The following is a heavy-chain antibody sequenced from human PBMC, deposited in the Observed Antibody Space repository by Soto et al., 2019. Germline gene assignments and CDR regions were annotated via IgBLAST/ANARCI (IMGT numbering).Heavy chain of an antibody. D-gene: IGHD6-13*01. CDR2: IIPIFGTA. Sequence: QVQLVQSGAEVKKPGSSVKVSCKASGGTFSSYAISWVRQAPGQGLEWMGGIIPIFGTANYAQTFQGRVTSTADESTSTAYMELSSLRSEGTAVYYCARVNGRSWYGYYYDGMDVWGQGTTVTVSS. V-gene: IGHV1-69*01. J-gene: IGHJ6*02. CDR1: GGTFSSYA. CDR3: ARVNGRSWYGYYYDGMDV.